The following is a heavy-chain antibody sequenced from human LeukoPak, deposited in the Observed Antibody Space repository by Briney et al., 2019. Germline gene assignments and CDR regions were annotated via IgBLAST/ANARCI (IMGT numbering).Heavy chain of an antibody. V-gene: IGHV3-30-3*01. J-gene: IGHJ6*02. CDR3: ARESYGNMDV. CDR2: ISYDGSNK. CDR1: GFTFSSYA. D-gene: IGHD5-18*01. Sequence: PGGSLRLSCAASGFTFSSYAMHWVRQAPGKGLEWVAVISYDGSNKYYADSAKGRFTISRDNSKNTLYLQMNSLRAEDTAVYYCARESYGNMDVWGQGTTVTVSS.